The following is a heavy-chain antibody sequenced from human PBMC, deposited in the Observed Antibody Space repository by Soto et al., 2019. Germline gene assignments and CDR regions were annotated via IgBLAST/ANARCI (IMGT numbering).Heavy chain of an antibody. Sequence: ASVKPSCKASGYSFTDYHIHWVRQAPGQGLEWLGRINPKSGGTSTAQKFQGWVTMTTDTSISTASMELTRLTSDDTAIYYCARGDSTDCSNGVCSFFYNHDMDVWG. V-gene: IGHV1-2*04. CDR2: INPKSGGT. D-gene: IGHD2-8*01. CDR3: ARGDSTDCSNGVCSFFYNHDMDV. CDR1: GYSFTDYH. J-gene: IGHJ6*02.